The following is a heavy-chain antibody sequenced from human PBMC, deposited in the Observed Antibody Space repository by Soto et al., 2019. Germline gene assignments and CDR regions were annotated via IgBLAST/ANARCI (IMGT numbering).Heavy chain of an antibody. V-gene: IGHV1-2*04. J-gene: IGHJ6*02. CDR2: INPNSGGT. Sequence: ASVKVSCKASGYTFTGYYMHWVRQAPGQGLEWMGWINPNSGGTNYAQKFQGWVTMTRDTSISTAYMELSRLRSDDTAVYYCARDPVIAAAGHYYYYYGMDVWGQGTTVTVS. CDR3: ARDPVIAAAGHYYYYYGMDV. D-gene: IGHD6-13*01. CDR1: GYTFTGYY.